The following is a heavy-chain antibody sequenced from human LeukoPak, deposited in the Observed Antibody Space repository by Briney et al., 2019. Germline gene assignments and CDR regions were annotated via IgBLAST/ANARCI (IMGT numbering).Heavy chain of an antibody. CDR1: GFPFNSHH. J-gene: IGHJ4*02. CDR3: ARDRPNWGIDC. V-gene: IGHV3-48*02. CDR2: ISSRSNAI. D-gene: IGHD7-27*01. Sequence: GGSLRLSCAASGFPFNSHHMNWVRQAPGKGLEWVSYISSRSNAIYYADSVKGRFTVSRDNAKNSLYLHMNSLREDDTAVYYCARDRPNWGIDCWGQGTLVTVSS.